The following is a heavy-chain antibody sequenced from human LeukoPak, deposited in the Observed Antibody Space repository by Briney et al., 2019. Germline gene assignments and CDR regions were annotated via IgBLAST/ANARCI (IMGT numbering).Heavy chain of an antibody. CDR1: GFTFSNYA. J-gene: IGHJ3*02. CDR3: AKDIGIVAYDAFEM. Sequence: PGGSLRLSCAASGFTFSNYAMSWVRQAPGKGLEWVLSISGSGGSTFYADPVKGRFTISRDNSKNTLYLQMNSRRAEDTAIYYCAKDIGIVAYDAFEMWGQGTMVTVSS. CDR2: ISGSGGST. V-gene: IGHV3-23*01. D-gene: IGHD5-12*01.